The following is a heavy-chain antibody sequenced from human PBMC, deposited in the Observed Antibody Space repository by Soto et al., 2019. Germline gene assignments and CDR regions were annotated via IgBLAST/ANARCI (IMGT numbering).Heavy chain of an antibody. CDR2: ISSSGSDL. CDR1: GFFFSDYY. J-gene: IGHJ4*02. Sequence: QVQLVQSGGGLVKPGGSLRLSCAASGFFFSDYYMSWIRQAPGKGLEWVSFISSSGSDLYYADSVEGRFTISRDNARNSLYLQMNNLTVEDTAVYYCAREVPRPGNFWGQGTLVTVSS. V-gene: IGHV3-11*01. CDR3: AREVPRPGNF. D-gene: IGHD3-10*01.